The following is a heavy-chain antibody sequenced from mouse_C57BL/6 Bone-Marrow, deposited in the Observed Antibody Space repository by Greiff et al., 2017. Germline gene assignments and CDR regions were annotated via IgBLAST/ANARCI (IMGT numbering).Heavy chain of an antibody. Sequence: VQLQQSGAELARPGASVKLSCKASGYTFTSYGISWVKLRTGQGLEWIGEIYPRSGNTYYNEKFKGKATLTADKSSSTAYMELRSLTSEDSAVYFCAATVVADFDVWGTGTTVTVSS. J-gene: IGHJ1*03. CDR1: GYTFTSYG. D-gene: IGHD1-1*01. V-gene: IGHV1-81*01. CDR3: AATVVADFDV. CDR2: IYPRSGNT.